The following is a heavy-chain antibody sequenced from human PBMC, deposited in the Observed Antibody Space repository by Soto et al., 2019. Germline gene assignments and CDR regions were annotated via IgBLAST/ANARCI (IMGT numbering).Heavy chain of an antibody. CDR2: THHSGST. D-gene: IGHD2-21*02. Sequence: PSDTVSLTCAVYGWSLSGNYWGWIRQPPGKGLEWIGETHHSGSTAYNPSLKSRVTISVDTSRNQFSLKLNSVTAADTAVYYCARTTAAIHLNYWSQGTLVTVSS. J-gene: IGHJ4*02. CDR3: ARTTAAIHLNY. V-gene: IGHV4-34*01. CDR1: GWSLSGNY.